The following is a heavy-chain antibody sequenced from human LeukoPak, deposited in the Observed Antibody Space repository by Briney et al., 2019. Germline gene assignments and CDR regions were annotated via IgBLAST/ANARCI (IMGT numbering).Heavy chain of an antibody. CDR3: ARDLEGIAAAGNPFDY. CDR1: GYTFTGYY. CDR2: INPNSGGT. V-gene: IGHV1-2*02. J-gene: IGHJ4*02. D-gene: IGHD6-13*01. Sequence: AASVKASCKASGYTFTGYYMHWVRQAPGQGLEWMGWINPNSGGTNYAQKFQGRVTMTRDTSISTAYMELSRLRSDDTAVYYCARDLEGIAAAGNPFDYWGQGTLVTVSS.